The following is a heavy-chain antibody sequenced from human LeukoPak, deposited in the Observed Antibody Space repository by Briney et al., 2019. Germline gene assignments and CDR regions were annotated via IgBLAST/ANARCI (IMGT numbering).Heavy chain of an antibody. CDR3: AKDPNGDYVGAFDS. Sequence: AGSLRLSCAGSGLTVSNYAMAWVPQAPGKGLEWISSITGRGGTSYTDSVKGRFTVYRDNSKNTLYLQMTSLRVGDTDLYYCAKDPNGDYVGAFDSWGQGTMVTVSS. J-gene: IGHJ3*01. CDR1: GLTVSNYA. CDR2: ITGRGGT. D-gene: IGHD4-17*01. V-gene: IGHV3-23*01.